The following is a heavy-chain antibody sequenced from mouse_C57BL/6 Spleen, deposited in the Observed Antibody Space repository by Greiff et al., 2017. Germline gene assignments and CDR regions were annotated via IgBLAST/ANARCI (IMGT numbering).Heavy chain of an antibody. D-gene: IGHD2-4*01. CDR3: ARRNIYYDYSFAY. V-gene: IGHV5-17*01. Sequence: EVHLVESGGGLVKPGGSLKLSCAASGFTFSDYGMHWVRQAPEKGLEWVAYISSGSSTIYYADTVKGRFTISRDNAKNTLFLQMTSLRSEDTAMYYCARRNIYYDYSFAYWGQGTLVTVSA. CDR2: ISSGSSTI. J-gene: IGHJ3*01. CDR1: GFTFSDYG.